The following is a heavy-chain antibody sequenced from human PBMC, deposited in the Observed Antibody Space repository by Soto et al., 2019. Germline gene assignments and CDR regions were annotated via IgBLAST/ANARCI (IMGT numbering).Heavy chain of an antibody. V-gene: IGHV1-8*01. CDR1: GYTFTSYD. Sequence: ASVKVSCKASGYTFTSYDINWVRQAPGQGLEWMGWMNPNSGNTGYAQKFQGRVTMTRNTSISTAYMELSSLRAEDTAVYYCARMGHYYDYIWGSYRLFDYWGQGTLVTAPQ. D-gene: IGHD3-16*02. CDR3: ARMGHYYDYIWGSYRLFDY. CDR2: MNPNSGNT. J-gene: IGHJ4*02.